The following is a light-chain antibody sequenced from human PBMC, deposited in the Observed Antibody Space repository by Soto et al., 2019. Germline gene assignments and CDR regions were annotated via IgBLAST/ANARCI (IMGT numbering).Light chain of an antibody. CDR2: EAS. J-gene: IGKJ2*01. CDR1: QTVSSS. Sequence: EIVLTQSPATLSLSPGERATLSCRASQTVSSSLAWYQQKPGQAPRLLIYEASNRATGIPDRFSGSGSGTDFTLTISRLEPEDFAVYYCQQYARPPYAFGQGTKVDIK. CDR3: QQYARPPYA. V-gene: IGKV3-11*01.